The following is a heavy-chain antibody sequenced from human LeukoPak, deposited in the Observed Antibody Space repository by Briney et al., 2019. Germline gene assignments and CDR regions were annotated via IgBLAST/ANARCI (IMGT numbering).Heavy chain of an antibody. D-gene: IGHD6-13*01. CDR2: IIPILGIA. CDR3: ARSRGDSSSWYLNLPDY. J-gene: IGHJ4*02. Sequence: GASVKVSCKASGYTFTSYAISWVRQAPGQGLEWMGRIIPILGIANYAQKFQGRVTITADKSTGTAYMELSSLRSEDTAVYYCARSRGDSSSWYLNLPDYWGQGTLVTVSS. CDR1: GYTFTSYA. V-gene: IGHV1-69*04.